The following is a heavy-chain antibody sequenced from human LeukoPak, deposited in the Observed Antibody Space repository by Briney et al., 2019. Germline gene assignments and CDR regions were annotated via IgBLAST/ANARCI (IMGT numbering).Heavy chain of an antibody. J-gene: IGHJ5*02. CDR1: GGSISSYY. D-gene: IGHD3-10*01. Sequence: PSETLSLTCTVSGGSISSYYWSWIRQPPGKGLEWIGYIYYSGSTNYNPSLKSRVTISVDTSKNQFSLKLSPVTAADTAVYYCARGRITMVRGFTWFDPWGQGTLVTVSS. CDR2: IYYSGST. CDR3: ARGRITMVRGFTWFDP. V-gene: IGHV4-59*12.